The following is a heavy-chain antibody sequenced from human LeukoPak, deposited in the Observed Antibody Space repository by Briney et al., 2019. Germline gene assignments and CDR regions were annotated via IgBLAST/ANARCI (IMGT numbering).Heavy chain of an antibody. V-gene: IGHV1-2*02. CDR1: GYTFTGYY. CDR3: ARQDSGSYYSIDY. CDR2: INPNSGGT. J-gene: IGHJ4*02. Sequence: ASVKVSCKASGYTFTGYYTHWVRQAPGQGLEWMGWINPNSGGTNYAQKFQGRVTMTRDTSISTAYMELSRLRSDDTAVYYCARQDSGSYYSIDYWGQGTLVTVSS. D-gene: IGHD1-26*01.